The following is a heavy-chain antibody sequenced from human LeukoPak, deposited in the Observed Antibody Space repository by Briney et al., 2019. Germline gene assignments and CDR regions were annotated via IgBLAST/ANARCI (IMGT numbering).Heavy chain of an antibody. CDR1: GFTFIDYA. CDR2: ISYDGNSK. CDR3: ARGIRRLVRSAFDI. J-gene: IGHJ3*02. D-gene: IGHD6-19*01. V-gene: IGHV3-30*04. Sequence: GGSLRLSCAASGFTFIDYAMHWVRQAPGKGLDWVAAISYDGNSKYYPDSVKGRFTISRDKSENRLYLQMNSLRAEDTAVYYCARGIRRLVRSAFDIWGQGTMVTVSS.